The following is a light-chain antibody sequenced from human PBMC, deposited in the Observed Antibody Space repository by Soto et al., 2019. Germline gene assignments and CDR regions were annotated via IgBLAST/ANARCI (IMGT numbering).Light chain of an antibody. V-gene: IGKV1-5*03. J-gene: IGKJ1*01. CDR3: QHYTRLSRT. CDR2: WVA. CDR1: DNMVHW. Sequence: QVTQAASAMSASVVSMVAITCLVSDNMVHWVAWYQQKPGKAPKLLIYWVANLADEVPSRFAGSGSGTDFTLTITRLQPDDFATYYCQHYTRLSRTFGQGTKVDIK.